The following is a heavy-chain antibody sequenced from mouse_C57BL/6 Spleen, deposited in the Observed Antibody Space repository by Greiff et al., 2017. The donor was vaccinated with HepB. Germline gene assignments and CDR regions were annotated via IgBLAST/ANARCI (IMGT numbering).Heavy chain of an antibody. D-gene: IGHD1-1*01. J-gene: IGHJ3*01. CDR2: IRNKANNHAT. CDR3: TRPITTVVARDWFAY. CDR1: GFTFSDAW. V-gene: IGHV6-6*01. Sequence: EVQGVESGGGLVQPGGTMKLSCAASGFTFSDAWMDWVRQSPEKGLEWVAEIRNKANNHATYYAESVKGRFTISRDDSKSSVYLQMNSLRAEDTGIYYCTRPITTVVARDWFAYWGQGTLVTVSA.